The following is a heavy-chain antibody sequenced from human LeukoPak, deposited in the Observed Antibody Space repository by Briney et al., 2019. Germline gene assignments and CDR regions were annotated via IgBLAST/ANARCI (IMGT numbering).Heavy chain of an antibody. J-gene: IGHJ6*03. Sequence: SQTLSLTCTVSGGSISSGDYYWSWIRQPPGKGLEWIGYIYYSGSTYYNPYLKSRVTRSVDTSKNQFSLKLSSVTAADTAVYYCARAPPTYFWSGYGYYYMDVWGKGTTVTVSS. CDR1: GGSISSGDYY. D-gene: IGHD3-3*01. CDR2: IYYSGST. V-gene: IGHV4-30-4*08. CDR3: ARAPPTYFWSGYGYYYMDV.